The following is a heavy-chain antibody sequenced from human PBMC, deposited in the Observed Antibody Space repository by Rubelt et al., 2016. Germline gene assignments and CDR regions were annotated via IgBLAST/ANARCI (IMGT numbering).Heavy chain of an antibody. CDR2: IIPILGIA. CDR1: GGTFSSYA. Sequence: QVQLVQSGAEVKKPGSSVKVSCKASGGTFSSYAISWVRQAPGQGLEWMGGIIPILGIANYGQNVQGRVKITADQSTSTAYMELGSLRSEDTAVYYCARSRGKELGELSLWGQGTLVTVSS. V-gene: IGHV1-69*10. J-gene: IGHJ4*02. D-gene: IGHD3-16*02. CDR3: ARSRGKELGELSL.